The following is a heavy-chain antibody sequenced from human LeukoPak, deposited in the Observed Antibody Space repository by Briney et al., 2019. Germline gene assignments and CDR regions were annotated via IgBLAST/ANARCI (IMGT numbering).Heavy chain of an antibody. Sequence: PGGSLRLSCAASGFTFSSYGMHWVRQAPGKGLEWVAVISYDGSNKYYADSVRGRFTISRDNSKNTLYLQTNSLRAEDTAVYYCAKDSPYLDYWGQGTLVTVSS. CDR3: AKDSPYLDY. CDR1: GFTFSSYG. V-gene: IGHV3-30*18. CDR2: ISYDGSNK. J-gene: IGHJ4*02.